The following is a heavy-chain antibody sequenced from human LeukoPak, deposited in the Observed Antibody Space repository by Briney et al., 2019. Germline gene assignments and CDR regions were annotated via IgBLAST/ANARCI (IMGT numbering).Heavy chain of an antibody. CDR1: GYTFTGYY. CDR3: ARSKDIVVVVAATPLYYYYGMDV. D-gene: IGHD2-15*01. CDR2: IIPIFGTA. J-gene: IGHJ6*02. Sequence: SVKVSCKASGYTFTGYYMHWVRQAPGQGLEWMGGIIPIFGTANYAQKFQGRVTITADESTSTAYMELSSLRSEDTAVYYCARSKDIVVVVAATPLYYYYGMDVWGQGTTVTVSS. V-gene: IGHV1-69*13.